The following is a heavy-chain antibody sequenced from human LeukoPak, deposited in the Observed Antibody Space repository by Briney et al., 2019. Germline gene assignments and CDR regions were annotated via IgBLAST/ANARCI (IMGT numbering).Heavy chain of an antibody. CDR1: GFTFTIYW. V-gene: IGHV3-7*01. Sequence: GGSRRLSCAASGFTFTIYWINWVRQAPGKGLEWVANKKQDGSEMYYVDSVKGRFTISRDNAKNSVYLQMNSLRAEDTAVYYCARDAHRGGDLDVWGQGTTVTVSS. CDR3: ARDAHRGGDLDV. J-gene: IGHJ6*02. CDR2: KKQDGSEM. D-gene: IGHD3-16*01.